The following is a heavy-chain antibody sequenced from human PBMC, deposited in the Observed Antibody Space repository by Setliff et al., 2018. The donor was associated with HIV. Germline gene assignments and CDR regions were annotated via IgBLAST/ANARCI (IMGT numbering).Heavy chain of an antibody. V-gene: IGHV4-31*03. J-gene: IGHJ6*03. CDR3: ARHRDPPGSSWIFYYYYMDL. CDR1: GGSMSSGDYY. Sequence: PSETLSLTCTVSGGSMSSGDYYWSWVRQHPGKGLGWIGYIYYSGSTYYNPSLKSRVSLSVDTSKNQFSPRLSSMTAADTGVYYCARHRDPPGSSWIFYYYYMDLWGGGTTVTVSS. D-gene: IGHD6-13*01. CDR2: IYYSGST.